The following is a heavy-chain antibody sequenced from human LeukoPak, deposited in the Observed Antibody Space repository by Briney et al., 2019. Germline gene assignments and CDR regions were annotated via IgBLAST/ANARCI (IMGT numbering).Heavy chain of an antibody. D-gene: IGHD4-17*01. CDR3: ARTYGDWEGWFDP. Sequence: GGSLTLSCAPSGLTFSSYSMNWVRQAPGKGLEWVSSISSSSSYIYYADSVKGRFTISRDNAKNSLYLQMNSLRAEDTAVYYCARTYGDWEGWFDPWGQGTLVTVSS. V-gene: IGHV3-21*01. J-gene: IGHJ5*02. CDR2: ISSSSSYI. CDR1: GLTFSSYS.